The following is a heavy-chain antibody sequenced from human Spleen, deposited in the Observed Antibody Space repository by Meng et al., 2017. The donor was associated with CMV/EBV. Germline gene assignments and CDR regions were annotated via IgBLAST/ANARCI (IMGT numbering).Heavy chain of an antibody. J-gene: IGHJ4*02. CDR2: ISGYNGNT. D-gene: IGHD6-6*01. CDR1: GYTFTNYG. CDR3: ARDEGNSSHFDY. Sequence: ASVKVSCKASGYTFTNYGISWVRQAPGQGLEWMGWISGYNGNTSYAQKFQGRVTMTTDTSASTAYMELRSLRSDDTAVYYCARDEGNSSHFDYWGQGTLVTVSS. V-gene: IGHV1-18*01.